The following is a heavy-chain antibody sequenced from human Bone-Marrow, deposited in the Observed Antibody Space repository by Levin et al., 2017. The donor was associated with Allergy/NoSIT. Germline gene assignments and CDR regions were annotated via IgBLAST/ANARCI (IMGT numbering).Heavy chain of an antibody. Sequence: VSGPTLVKPTQTLTLTCTFSGLSLSTSGVGVGWIRQPPGKALEWLGIIYWDDDKRYSPSLRSRLTISKDTSKNQVVLTMTNMDPVDTGTYYCAHRRGITESGRYRGEAFDIWGQGTMVTVSS. CDR2: IYWDDDK. J-gene: IGHJ3*02. D-gene: IGHD5-12*01. CDR3: AHRRGITESGRYRGEAFDI. CDR1: GLSLSTSGVG. V-gene: IGHV2-5*02.